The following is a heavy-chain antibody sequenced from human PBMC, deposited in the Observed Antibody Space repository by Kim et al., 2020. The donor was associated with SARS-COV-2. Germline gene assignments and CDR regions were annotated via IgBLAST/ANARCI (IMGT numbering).Heavy chain of an antibody. Sequence: ETPYSPSFQGQVTISADKSISSAFLQWSNLKASDTAMYYCSRRGTSGCFDYWGQGTLVTVSS. V-gene: IGHV5-51*01. CDR2: ET. J-gene: IGHJ4*02. CDR3: SRRGTSGCFDY. D-gene: IGHD3-16*01.